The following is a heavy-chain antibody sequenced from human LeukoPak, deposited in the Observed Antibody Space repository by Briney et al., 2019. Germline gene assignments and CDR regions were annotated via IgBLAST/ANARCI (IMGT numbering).Heavy chain of an antibody. D-gene: IGHD3-10*01. CDR2: IRYDGSNT. CDR3: AKSYSSGSGSYSAGHFDY. V-gene: IGHV3-30*02. J-gene: IGHJ4*02. CDR1: GFTFSSYG. Sequence: GGSLRLSCAVSGFTFSSYGMQWVRQAPGKGLEWVAFIRYDGSNTYYADSVKGRFTISRDNSKNTLYLQMDTLRAEDTAVYYCAKSYSSGSGSYSAGHFDYWGQGTLVTVSS.